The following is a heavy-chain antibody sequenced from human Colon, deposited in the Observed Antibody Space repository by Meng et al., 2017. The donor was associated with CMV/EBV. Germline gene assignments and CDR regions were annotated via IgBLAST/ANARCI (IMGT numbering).Heavy chain of an antibody. J-gene: IGHJ4*02. CDR2: ISGSGGST. CDR1: GFTFSSYD. Sequence: GESLKISCASSGFTFSSYDMSWVRQAPGKGLEWVSGISGSGGSTYYADSVKGRFTISRDNAKNTLYLQMNSLRAEDTAVYYCARRSGSYKNDYWGQGTLVTVSS. CDR3: ARRSGSYKNDY. V-gene: IGHV3-23*01. D-gene: IGHD1-26*01.